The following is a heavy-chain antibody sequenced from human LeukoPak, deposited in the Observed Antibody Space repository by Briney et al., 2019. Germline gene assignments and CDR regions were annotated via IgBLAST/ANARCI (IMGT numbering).Heavy chain of an antibody. V-gene: IGHV3-30*03. CDR1: GFKLSSYG. D-gene: IGHD6-13*01. J-gene: IGHJ5*02. CDR2: ISYEGSDK. CDR3: VRSKIPAAVIPFDP. Sequence: PRGPLRLSCATSGFKLSSYGLHWVRQAPRKGRGGVALISYEGSDKYYADSVKCRFTIYRDKSKNSLDLQMNSLRPEDTAVYYCVRSKIPAAVIPFDPWGQGTLVTVSS.